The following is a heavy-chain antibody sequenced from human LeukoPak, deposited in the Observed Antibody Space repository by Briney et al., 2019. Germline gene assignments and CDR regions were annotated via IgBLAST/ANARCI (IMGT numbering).Heavy chain of an antibody. D-gene: IGHD2-21*02. J-gene: IGHJ4*02. Sequence: GGSLRLSCAASGFIVSSDYMAWVRQAPGKGLEWVSFIYSGGHTYYTDSVKGRFTFSRDDSKNTLYLQINSLRAEDTAVYYCARAKGLVTPYYFDQWGQGTLVTVSS. CDR3: ARAKGLVTPYYFDQ. CDR2: IYSGGHT. CDR1: GFIVSSDY. V-gene: IGHV3-53*01.